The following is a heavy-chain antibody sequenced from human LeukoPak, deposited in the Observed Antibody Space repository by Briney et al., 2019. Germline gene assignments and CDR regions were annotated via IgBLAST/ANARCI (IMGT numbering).Heavy chain of an antibody. CDR1: GFTFSSYA. Sequence: PGGSLRLSCAASGFTFSSYAMHWVRQAPGKGLVWVSRINSDGSSTSYADSVKGRFTISRDNAKNSLYLQMNSLRAEDTAVYYCAASRDGYNYGFRNWGQGTLVTVSS. D-gene: IGHD5-24*01. J-gene: IGHJ4*02. V-gene: IGHV3-74*01. CDR2: INSDGSST. CDR3: AASRDGYNYGFRN.